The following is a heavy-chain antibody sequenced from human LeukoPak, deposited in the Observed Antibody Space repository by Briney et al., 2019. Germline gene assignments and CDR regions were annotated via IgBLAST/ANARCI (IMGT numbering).Heavy chain of an antibody. CDR2: IWYDGGKE. CDR1: GFTFSSSG. D-gene: IGHD4-11*01. Sequence: SGTSLRLSCAASGFTFSSSGMHWVRRAPGKGLEWVAVIWYDGGKEYYADSVKGRFTISRDNSKNTLYLQMNSVRAEDTAVYYCARDKDYHFDYWGQGTLVTVSS. V-gene: IGHV3-33*01. J-gene: IGHJ4*02. CDR3: ARDKDYHFDY.